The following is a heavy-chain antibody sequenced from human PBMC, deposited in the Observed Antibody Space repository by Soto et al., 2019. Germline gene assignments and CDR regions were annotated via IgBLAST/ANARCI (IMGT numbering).Heavy chain of an antibody. Sequence: SETLSLTCTVSGGSISSYYWSWIRQPPGKGLEWIGYIYYSGSTNYNPSLKSRVTISVDTSKNQFSLKLSSVAAADTAVYYCARLTPPPWFITIFGVAPSDAFDIWGQGTMVTVSS. J-gene: IGHJ3*02. D-gene: IGHD3-3*01. V-gene: IGHV4-59*08. CDR2: IYYSGST. CDR1: GGSISSYY. CDR3: ARLTPPPWFITIFGVAPSDAFDI.